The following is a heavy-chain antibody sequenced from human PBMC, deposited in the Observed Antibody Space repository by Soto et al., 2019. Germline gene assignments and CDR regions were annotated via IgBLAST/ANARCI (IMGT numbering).Heavy chain of an antibody. CDR2: IPSRGST. J-gene: IGHJ6*02. D-gene: IGHD6-13*01. Sequence: QVQLQESGPGLVKPSQTLALTCTDSGGSITSGVYYWSWDRQHPGKGLEWIGYIPSRGSTSHNPSIRIGIKISVGTSKNQFALTLISVMATDTDVYYGARAHGDWQQLVHYYYSMDVWGQGTTVTVAS. CDR3: ARAHGDWQQLVHYYYSMDV. CDR1: GGSITSGVYY. V-gene: IGHV4-30-4*01.